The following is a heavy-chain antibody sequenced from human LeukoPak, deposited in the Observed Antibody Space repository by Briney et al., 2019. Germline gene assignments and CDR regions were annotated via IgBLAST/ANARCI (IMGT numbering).Heavy chain of an antibody. CDR1: GYTFTGYY. Sequence: ASVKVSCKASGYTFTGYYMHWVRQAPGQGLEWMGWINPNSGGTNYAQKFQGGVTMTRDTSISTAYMELSRLRSDDTAVYYCARDRAFGVVEPNYFDYWGQGTLVTVSS. J-gene: IGHJ4*02. CDR2: INPNSGGT. CDR3: ARDRAFGVVEPNYFDY. D-gene: IGHD3-3*01. V-gene: IGHV1-2*02.